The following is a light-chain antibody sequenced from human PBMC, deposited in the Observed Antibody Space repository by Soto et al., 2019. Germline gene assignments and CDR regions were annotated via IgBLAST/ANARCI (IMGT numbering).Light chain of an antibody. J-gene: IGKJ1*01. CDR1: QSISSW. Sequence: IQLTQPPSPLSKSLGDRFTITGRASQSISSWLAWYQQKPGEAPKLLIYDASALPRGVPSRFSGSGSGTKFTLTIASLQPDDFATYYCQQYETFSGTFGPGAKVDVK. CDR2: DAS. CDR3: QQYETFSGT. V-gene: IGKV1-5*01.